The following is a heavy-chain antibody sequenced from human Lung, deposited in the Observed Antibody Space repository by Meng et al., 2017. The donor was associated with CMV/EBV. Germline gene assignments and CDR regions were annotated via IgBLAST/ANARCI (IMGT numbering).Heavy chain of an antibody. J-gene: IGHJ6*02. CDR2: IIPMRATT. V-gene: IGHV1-69*10. Sequence: SVXVSXKASGDTFSKYVTSWVRQAPGQGLEWMGGIIPMRATTNYAQRFQGRVTITADKSTATVYTELSSLRSEDTAVYYCVGSEEFYHFRSGWEWYYHYGMDVWXPGTXVTVSS. CDR3: VGSEEFYHFRSGWEWYYHYGMDV. CDR1: GDTFSKYV. D-gene: IGHD3-3*01.